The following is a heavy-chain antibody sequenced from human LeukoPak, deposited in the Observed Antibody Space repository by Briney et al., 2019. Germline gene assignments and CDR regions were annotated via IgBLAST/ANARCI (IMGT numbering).Heavy chain of an antibody. CDR1: GFTFSSSG. J-gene: IGHJ6*02. Sequence: GGSLRLSCAASGFTFSSSGMHWVRQAPGKGLEWVAVIWYDGSNKYYADSVKGRFTISRDNSKNTLYLQMDSLRAEDTAVYYCARDDTAAAGSMDVWGQGTTVTVSS. D-gene: IGHD6-13*01. V-gene: IGHV3-33*01. CDR3: ARDDTAAAGSMDV. CDR2: IWYDGSNK.